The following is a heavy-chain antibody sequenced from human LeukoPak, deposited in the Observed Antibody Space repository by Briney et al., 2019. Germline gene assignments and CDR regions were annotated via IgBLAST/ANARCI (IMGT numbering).Heavy chain of an antibody. CDR1: GYTFTDYY. Sequence: GASVKVSCKASGYTFTDYYMHWVRQAPGQGLEWMGWLNPNSGGTNYAQKFQGRVTMTRDTSISSAYMELTRLTSDDTAVYYCARVNFWTGCFYSYMDVWGEGTTVTVSS. CDR2: LNPNSGGT. D-gene: IGHD3/OR15-3a*01. J-gene: IGHJ6*03. CDR3: ARVNFWTGCFYSYMDV. V-gene: IGHV1-2*02.